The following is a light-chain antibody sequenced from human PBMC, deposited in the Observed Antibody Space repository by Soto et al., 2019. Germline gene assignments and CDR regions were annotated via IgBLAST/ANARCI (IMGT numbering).Light chain of an antibody. CDR2: EVS. V-gene: IGKV2D-29*01. CDR1: QSLPSSAGKTY. CDR3: MQSVQFPRT. J-gene: IGKJ4*01. Sequence: DIVMIQTPLSLSVTPGQPASISCKSSQSLPSSAGKTYLSCYLQKPGHPPQLLIFEVSIHFSGVCDRFSGRGSGTDFTLKISRXEAEDVGVYYCMQSVQFPRTFGGGTKVDTK.